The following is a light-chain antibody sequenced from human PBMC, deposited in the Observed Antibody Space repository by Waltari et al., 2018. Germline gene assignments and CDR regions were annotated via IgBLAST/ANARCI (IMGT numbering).Light chain of an antibody. CDR3: QAWDSSTVV. J-gene: IGLJ2*01. CDR1: KLGDKY. Sequence: SYELTQPPSVSVSPGQTASITCSGDKLGDKYVSWYQLKPGQSPVLVIYQDSQRPSGIPERFSGSNSGNTATLTISGTQPMDEADYYCQAWDSSTVVFGGGTKLTVL. CDR2: QDS. V-gene: IGLV3-1*01.